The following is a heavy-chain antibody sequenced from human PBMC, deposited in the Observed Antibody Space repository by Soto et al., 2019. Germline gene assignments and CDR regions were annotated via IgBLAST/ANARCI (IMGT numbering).Heavy chain of an antibody. Sequence: QVQLVQSGAEVKKPGASVKVSCKASGYTFTSYYMHWVRLAPGQGLEWMGIINPDGGGTSYAQKFQGRVIMTRDTSTSTVFMDMSSLRSEDTAVYYCAVGGNYLSMDAWGQGTTVTVSS. J-gene: IGHJ6*02. D-gene: IGHD4-4*01. CDR3: AVGGNYLSMDA. V-gene: IGHV1-46*01. CDR1: GYTFTSYY. CDR2: INPDGGGT.